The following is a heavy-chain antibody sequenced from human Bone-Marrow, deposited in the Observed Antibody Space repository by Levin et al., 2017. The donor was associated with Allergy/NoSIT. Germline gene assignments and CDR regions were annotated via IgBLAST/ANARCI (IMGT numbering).Heavy chain of an antibody. Sequence: LSLTCAASGFTFSSYGMHWVRQAPGKGLEWVAVISYDGSNKYYADSVKGRFTISRDNSKNTLYLQMNSLRAEDTAVYYCAKGGIAAAYNYFDYWGQGTLVTVSS. D-gene: IGHD6-13*01. CDR3: AKGGIAAAYNYFDY. CDR1: GFTFSSYG. CDR2: ISYDGSNK. J-gene: IGHJ4*02. V-gene: IGHV3-30*18.